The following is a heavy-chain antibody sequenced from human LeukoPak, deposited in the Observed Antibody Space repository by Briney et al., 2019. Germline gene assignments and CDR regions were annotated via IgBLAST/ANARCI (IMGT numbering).Heavy chain of an antibody. CDR2: INPNSGDT. CDR3: ARVRVIMITFGTRGHYYYYMDV. Sequence: ASVKVSCKASGYIFTGYYMHWVRQAPGQGLEWMGWINPNSGDTNYAQKFQGRVTMTRDTSISTAYMELSRLRSDDTAVYYCARVRVIMITFGTRGHYYYYMDVWGKGTTVTVSS. V-gene: IGHV1-2*02. J-gene: IGHJ6*03. CDR1: GYIFTGYY. D-gene: IGHD3-16*01.